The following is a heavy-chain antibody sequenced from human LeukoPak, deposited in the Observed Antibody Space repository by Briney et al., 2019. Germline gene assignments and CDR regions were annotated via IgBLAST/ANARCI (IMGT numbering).Heavy chain of an antibody. J-gene: IGHJ4*02. CDR3: ARDGYNYYFDY. CDR1: GGSISSGGYY. D-gene: IGHD5-24*01. Sequence: PSETLSLTCTVSGGSISSGGYYWSWIRQHPGKGLEFIGYIYYSGSTYYNPSLKSRVTISVDTSKNQFSLKLSSVTAADTAVYYCARDGYNYYFDYWGQGTLVTVSS. V-gene: IGHV4-31*03. CDR2: IYYSGST.